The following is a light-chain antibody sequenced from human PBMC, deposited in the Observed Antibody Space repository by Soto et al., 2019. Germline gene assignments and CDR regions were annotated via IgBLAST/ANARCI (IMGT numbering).Light chain of an antibody. CDR2: AAS. CDR3: QQHGSWGST. Sequence: EVVLTQSPATLSLSPGESATLSCRTSQSVSSNSLAWHQQKPGQAPRLLMYAASSRAAGIPDRFSGSGSGTDFTLTISRLEPEDFAVYYCQQHGSWGSTFGPGTNVDIK. J-gene: IGKJ3*01. V-gene: IGKV3-20*01. CDR1: QSVSSNS.